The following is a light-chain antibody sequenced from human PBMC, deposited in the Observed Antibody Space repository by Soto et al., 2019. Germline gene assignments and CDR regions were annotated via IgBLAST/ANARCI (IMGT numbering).Light chain of an antibody. CDR2: WAS. CDR3: QQYYSTPCT. CDR1: QSVLYSSNNKNY. Sequence: DIVMTQSPDSLAVSLGERATINCKSSQSVLYSSNNKNYLAWYQQKPGQPPKLLIYWASTRESGVPDRFSGSGSETDFTLTISSLQAEDVAVYYCQQYYSTPCTFRQGTKVEIK. J-gene: IGKJ1*01. V-gene: IGKV4-1*01.